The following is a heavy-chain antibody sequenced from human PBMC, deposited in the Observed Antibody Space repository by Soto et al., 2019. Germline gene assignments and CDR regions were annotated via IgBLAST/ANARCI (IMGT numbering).Heavy chain of an antibody. CDR1: GGSISSSSYY. CDR2: IYYSGST. J-gene: IGHJ4*02. D-gene: IGHD3-22*01. CDR3: ATSAYDSSGYYGGVFGY. Sequence: LSLTCTVSGGSISSSSYYWGWIRQPPGKGLEWIGSIYYSGSTYYNPSLKSRVTISVDTSKNQFSLKLSSVTAADTAVYYCATSAYDSSGYYGGVFGYWGQGILVTVSS. V-gene: IGHV4-39*01.